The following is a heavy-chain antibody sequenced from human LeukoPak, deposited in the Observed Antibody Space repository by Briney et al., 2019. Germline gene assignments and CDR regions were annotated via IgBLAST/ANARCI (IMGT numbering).Heavy chain of an antibody. J-gene: IGHJ4*02. V-gene: IGHV4-38-2*02. CDR1: DYSISSGYY. D-gene: IGHD3-16*01. CDR3: ARGPLIGPIDY. CDR2: IFHSGST. Sequence: SETLSLTCTVSDYSISSGYYWGWIRQPPGKGLEWIGTIFHSGSTYSNPSVKSRVTISVDTSKNQFSLKLTSVTAADTAVYYCARGPLIGPIDYWGQGTLVTVSS.